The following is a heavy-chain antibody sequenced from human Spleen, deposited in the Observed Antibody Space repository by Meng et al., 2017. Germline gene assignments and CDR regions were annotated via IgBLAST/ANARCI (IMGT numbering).Heavy chain of an antibody. Sequence: GGSLRLSCAASGFTFSSYSMNWVRQAPGKGLVWVSRTNTDGTTTAYADSVRGRFTISRDNAKNTLYLQMHTLRADDTAVYYCAREGASVVSLHYWGQGTPVTVSS. CDR1: GFTFSSYS. CDR2: TNTDGTTT. CDR3: AREGASVVSLHY. J-gene: IGHJ4*02. V-gene: IGHV3-74*01. D-gene: IGHD2/OR15-2a*01.